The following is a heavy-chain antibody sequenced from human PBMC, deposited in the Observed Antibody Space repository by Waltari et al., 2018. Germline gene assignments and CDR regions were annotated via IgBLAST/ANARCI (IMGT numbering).Heavy chain of an antibody. J-gene: IGHJ6*02. Sequence: EVQLVESGGGLVKPGGSLRLSCAASGFTFNTYTMNWVRQAQGKGLAWVSSISSTSSDIYYADSVKGRFTISRDNAKSSLYLQLNSLRAEDTAVYYCAGGYSSYYGMDVWGQGTTVTVSS. CDR1: GFTFNTYT. CDR3: AGGYSSYYGMDV. D-gene: IGHD6-13*01. V-gene: IGHV3-21*02. CDR2: ISSTSSDI.